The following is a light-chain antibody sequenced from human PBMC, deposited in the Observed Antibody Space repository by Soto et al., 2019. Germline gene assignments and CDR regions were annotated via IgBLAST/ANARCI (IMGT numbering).Light chain of an antibody. V-gene: IGLV2-14*01. CDR3: SVYTSSSTLV. CDR1: SSDVGGYNY. Sequence: QSALTQPASVSGSPGQSITISCTGTSSDVGGYNYVSWYQQHPGKAPKLMIYDVSNRPSGVSNRFSGSKSGNTASLTISGLQAEDEADYYFSVYTSSSTLVFGGGTKLTVL. CDR2: DVS. J-gene: IGLJ2*01.